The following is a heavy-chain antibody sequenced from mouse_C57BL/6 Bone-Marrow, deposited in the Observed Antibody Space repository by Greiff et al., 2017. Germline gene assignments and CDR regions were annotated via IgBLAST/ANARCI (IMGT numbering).Heavy chain of an antibody. J-gene: IGHJ3*01. Sequence: QVQLQQSGAELARPGASVKLSCKASGYTFTSYGISWVKQRTGQGLEWIGEIYPRSGNTYYNEKFKGKATLTADKSSNTAYMELRSLTSEDAAVYFCARGTTVVAPFAYWGQGTLVTVSA. D-gene: IGHD1-1*01. CDR1: GYTFTSYG. V-gene: IGHV1-81*01. CDR2: IYPRSGNT. CDR3: ARGTTVVAPFAY.